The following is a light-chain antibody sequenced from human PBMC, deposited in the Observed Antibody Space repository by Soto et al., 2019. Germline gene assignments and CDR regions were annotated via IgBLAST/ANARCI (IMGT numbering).Light chain of an antibody. V-gene: IGLV1-40*01. CDR2: GNS. J-gene: IGLJ2*01. CDR3: QSYASSRSGVV. Sequence: QSVLTQPPSVSGAPGQRVTISCTGSSSNIGAGYDVHWYQQLPGTAPKLLIYGNSNRPSGVPDRFSGSKSGTSASLAITGLQAEDEAGYYCQSYASSRSGVVFGGGTKVTVL. CDR1: SSNIGAGYD.